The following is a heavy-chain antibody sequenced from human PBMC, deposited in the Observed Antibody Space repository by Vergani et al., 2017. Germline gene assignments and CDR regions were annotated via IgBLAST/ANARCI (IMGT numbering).Heavy chain of an antibody. D-gene: IGHD6-19*01. CDR2: INWNGGST. V-gene: IGHV3-20*04. Sequence: EVQLVESGGGVVRPGGSLRLSCAASGFTFDDYGMSWVRQAPGKGLEWVSGINWNGGSTGYADSVKGRFTISRDNAKNSLYLQMNSLRAEDTALYYCARWGGGSFGYSSGWYPYWGQGTLVTVSS. CDR3: ARWGGGSFGYSSGWYPY. J-gene: IGHJ4*02. CDR1: GFTFDDYG.